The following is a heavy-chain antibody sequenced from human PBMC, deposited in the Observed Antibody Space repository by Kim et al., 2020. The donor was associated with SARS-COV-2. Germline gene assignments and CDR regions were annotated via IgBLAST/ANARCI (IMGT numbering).Heavy chain of an antibody. CDR1: GFTFTSSA. CDR3: AAPYCSSTSCHDAFDI. D-gene: IGHD2-2*01. V-gene: IGHV1-58*02. Sequence: SVKVSCKASGFTFTSSAMQWVRQARGQRLEWIGWIVVGSGNTNYAQKFQERVTITRDMSTSTAYMELSSLRSEDTAVYYCAAPYCSSTSCHDAFDIWGQGTMVTVSS. J-gene: IGHJ3*02. CDR2: IVVGSGNT.